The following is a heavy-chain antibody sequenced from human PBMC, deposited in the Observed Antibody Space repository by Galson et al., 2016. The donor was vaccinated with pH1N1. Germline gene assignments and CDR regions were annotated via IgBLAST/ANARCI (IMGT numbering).Heavy chain of an antibody. D-gene: IGHD3-16*01. V-gene: IGHV3-30-3*01. CDR1: GFSFDTYA. J-gene: IGHJ6*02. CDR3: AREDWSYADTYYNGMDV. Sequence: SLRLSCAASGFSFDTYAMHWVRQAPGKGLEWVAFISYNGIDQSYAESLKGRFTISRDNSKNTLYLQVNSLRTEDTAVFYCAREDWSYADTYYNGMDVWGQGTTVTVSS. CDR2: ISYNGIDQ.